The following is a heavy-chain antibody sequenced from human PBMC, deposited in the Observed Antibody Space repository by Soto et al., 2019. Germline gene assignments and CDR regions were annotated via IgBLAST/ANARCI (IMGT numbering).Heavy chain of an antibody. CDR2: IYSGGST. Sequence: GGSLRLSCAASGFTVSSNYMSWVRQAPGKGLEWVSVIYSGGSTYYADSVKGRFTISRDNSKNTLYLQMNSLRAEDTAVYYCAREGGFYGSGSRGYYYYYGMDVWGQVTTVTVSS. CDR1: GFTVSSNY. V-gene: IGHV3-66*01. D-gene: IGHD3-10*01. J-gene: IGHJ6*02. CDR3: AREGGFYGSGSRGYYYYYGMDV.